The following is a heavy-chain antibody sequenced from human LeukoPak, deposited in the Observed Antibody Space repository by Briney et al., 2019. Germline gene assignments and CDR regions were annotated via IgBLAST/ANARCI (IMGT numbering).Heavy chain of an antibody. V-gene: IGHV4-31*03. CDR3: ARGTLTGAAAKFDP. D-gene: IGHD2-2*01. J-gene: IGHJ5*02. CDR2: SYYSGST. Sequence: SETLSLTCTVSGGSISSGGYYWSWIRQPPGKGLEWIGNSYYSGSTYYNPSLKSRVNISLDTTKKQFSLKLTSVTAADTAVYYCARGTLTGAAAKFDPWGQGTLVTVSS. CDR1: GGSISSGGYY.